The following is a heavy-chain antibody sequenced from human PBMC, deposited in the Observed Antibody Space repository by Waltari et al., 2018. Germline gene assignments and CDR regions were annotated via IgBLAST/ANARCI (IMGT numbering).Heavy chain of an antibody. J-gene: IGHJ5*02. D-gene: IGHD6-13*01. CDR2: IIPIFGTA. Sequence: QVQLVQSGAEVKKPGSSVKVSCKASGGTFSSYAISWVRQAPGQGLEWMGRIIPIFGTANYAQKFQGRVTITADKSTSTAYMELSNLRSEDTAVYYCARDLKAAATVNWFDPWGQGTLVTVSS. CDR3: ARDLKAAATVNWFDP. V-gene: IGHV1-69*08. CDR1: GGTFSSYA.